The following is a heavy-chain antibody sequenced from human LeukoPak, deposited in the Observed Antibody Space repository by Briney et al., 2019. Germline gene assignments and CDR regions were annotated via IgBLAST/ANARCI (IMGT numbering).Heavy chain of an antibody. CDR1: GFTFSDHT. CDR2: ISSSRYI. D-gene: IGHD3-22*01. V-gene: IGHV3-69-1*01. J-gene: IGHJ4*02. Sequence: SGGSLRLSCAASGFTFSDHTTNWVRQAPGKGLEWVSSISSSRYIFYADSVKGRFTISRDNAKNSLYLQMNSLRAEDTAVYYCARDPRYDSSGYQAADYWGQGTLVTVSS. CDR3: ARDPRYDSSGYQAADY.